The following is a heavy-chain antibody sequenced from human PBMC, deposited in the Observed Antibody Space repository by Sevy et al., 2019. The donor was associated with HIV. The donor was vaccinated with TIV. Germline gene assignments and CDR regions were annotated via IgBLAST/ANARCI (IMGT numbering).Heavy chain of an antibody. D-gene: IGHD5-12*01. V-gene: IGHV4-59*01. CDR2: IYYSGST. Sequence: SETLSLTCTVSGGSISSYYWSWIRQPPGKGLEWTGYIYYSGSTNYNPSLKSRVTISVDTSKNQFSLKLSSVTAADTAVYYCASWTFRDGYNSPFDYWGQGTLVTVSS. CDR3: ASWTFRDGYNSPFDY. CDR1: GGSISSYY. J-gene: IGHJ4*02.